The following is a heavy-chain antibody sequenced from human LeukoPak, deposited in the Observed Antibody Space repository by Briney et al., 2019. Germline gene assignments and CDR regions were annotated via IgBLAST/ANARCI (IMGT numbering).Heavy chain of an antibody. D-gene: IGHD1-26*01. CDR1: GFTFSDST. Sequence: GRSLRLSCAASGFTFSDSTMHWVRQASGKGLEWVGRIRNKANNYATAYATSVKGRFTLSRDDSKSTAYLQMNSLKTEDTALYYCVRGAASGSYYGLGVWGQGATVTVSS. J-gene: IGHJ6*02. CDR2: IRNKANNYAT. V-gene: IGHV3-73*01. CDR3: VRGAASGSYYGLGV.